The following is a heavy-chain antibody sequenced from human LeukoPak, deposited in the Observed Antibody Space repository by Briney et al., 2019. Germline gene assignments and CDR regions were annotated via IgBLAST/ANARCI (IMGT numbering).Heavy chain of an antibody. CDR3: AKDLSRFVVRGVFVEYFDY. J-gene: IGHJ4*02. CDR2: ISNDGNNK. D-gene: IGHD3-10*01. V-gene: IGHV3-30*18. Sequence: GGSLRLSCAASRFTFSTYVMHWVRKAPGKGLEWVAAISNDGNNKYYADSVKGRFTISRDNSKKMLYLHMNSLRAEDTAVYYCAKDLSRFVVRGVFVEYFDYWGQGTLVTVSS. CDR1: RFTFSTYV.